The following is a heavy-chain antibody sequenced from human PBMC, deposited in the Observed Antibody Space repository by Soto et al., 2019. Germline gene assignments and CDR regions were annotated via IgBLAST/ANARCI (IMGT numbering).Heavy chain of an antibody. CDR2: IFFTGSA. J-gene: IGHJ6*02. D-gene: IGHD3-9*01. Sequence: SETLSLTCTVSGGSVSTGSYDWSWLRQPPGKGLEWIGKIFFTGSAHYNPSLKTRLSMSVDRSKNQFTLRLTSVTAADTAVYYCARLYYDILTGYAYYGMDVWGQGTTVTVS. CDR3: ARLYYDILTGYAYYGMDV. CDR1: GGSVSTGSYD. V-gene: IGHV4-61*01.